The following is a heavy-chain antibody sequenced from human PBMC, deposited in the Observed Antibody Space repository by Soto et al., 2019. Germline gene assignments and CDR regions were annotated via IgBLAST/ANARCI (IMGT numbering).Heavy chain of an antibody. V-gene: IGHV4-39*01. Sequence: QLQLQESGPGLVKPSETLSLTCTVSGGSISSSSYYWGWIRQPPGKGLEWIGSIYYSGSTYYNPSLKSRVTIPGDTSKKQLSLKMSSVTAADTAVYYCARRAGYYGSGRQRLWFDPWGQGTLVTVSS. CDR3: ARRAGYYGSGRQRLWFDP. D-gene: IGHD3-10*01. J-gene: IGHJ5*02. CDR1: GGSISSSSYY. CDR2: IYYSGST.